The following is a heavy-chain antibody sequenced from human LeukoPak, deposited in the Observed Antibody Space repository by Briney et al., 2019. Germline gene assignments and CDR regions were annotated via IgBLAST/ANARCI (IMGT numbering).Heavy chain of an antibody. V-gene: IGHV4-4*02. J-gene: IGHJ4*02. CDR1: GGSITTTNW. CDR3: AREGGFYRPLDY. Sequence: SGTLSPTCGVSGGSITTTNWWTWVRQPPGKGLEWIGEVHLDGRTNYNPSLESRLTISVDLSENHISLRLTSVTAADTAVYYCAREGGFYRPLDYSGQGTLVTVSS. CDR2: VHLDGRT. D-gene: IGHD3-3*01.